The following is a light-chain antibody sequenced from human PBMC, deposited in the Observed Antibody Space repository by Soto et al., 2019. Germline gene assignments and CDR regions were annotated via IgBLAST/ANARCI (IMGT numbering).Light chain of an antibody. CDR3: QQYNSYSGMYT. Sequence: DIQMTQSPSTLSASVGDRVTITCRASQSISSWLAWYQQKPGKAPKLLIYKASSLESGVPSRFSGSGSGTEFTLTISSLQPDDSATYYCQQYNSYSGMYTFGQGTKLEIK. V-gene: IGKV1-5*03. J-gene: IGKJ2*01. CDR1: QSISSW. CDR2: KAS.